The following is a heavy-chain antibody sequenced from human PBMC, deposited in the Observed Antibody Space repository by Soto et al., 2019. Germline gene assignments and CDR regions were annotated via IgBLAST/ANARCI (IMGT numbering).Heavy chain of an antibody. Sequence: GGSLRLSCAASGFTFRVYGMHWVRQAPGKGLEWVADISYDGNKKYYTDSVKGRFTISRGNAKNSLYLQMNSLRAEGTAVYYCARQYCSSTSCYTETYYYYYGMDVWGQGTTVTVSS. V-gene: IGHV3-30*03. CDR3: ARQYCSSTSCYTETYYYYYGMDV. CDR2: ISYDGNKK. D-gene: IGHD2-2*02. J-gene: IGHJ6*02. CDR1: GFTFRVYG.